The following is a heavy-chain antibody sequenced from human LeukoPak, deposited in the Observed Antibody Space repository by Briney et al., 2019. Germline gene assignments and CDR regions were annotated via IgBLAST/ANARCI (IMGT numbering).Heavy chain of an antibody. J-gene: IGHJ4*02. CDR1: GGSVSSGSSF. Sequence: SETLSHTCTVSGGSVSSGSSFWSWIRQPPGKGLEWIGYIYHSGNTNYNPSLKSRVTISVDTSKSQLSLKLNSVTAADTAVYYCARDRNYYDSSGYYFANRGQGTLVTVSS. V-gene: IGHV4-61*01. CDR2: IYHSGNT. D-gene: IGHD3-22*01. CDR3: ARDRNYYDSSGYYFAN.